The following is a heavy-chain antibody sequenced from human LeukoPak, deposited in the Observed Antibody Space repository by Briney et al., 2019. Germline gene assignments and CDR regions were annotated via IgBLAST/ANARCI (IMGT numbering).Heavy chain of an antibody. V-gene: IGHV1-69*04. CDR1: GGTVSSYA. D-gene: IGHD3-22*01. J-gene: IGHJ4*02. Sequence: GASVKVSCKASGGTVSSYAISWVRQAAGQGLEWMGRIIPILGIANYAQKFQGRVTITADKSTSTAYMELSSLRSEDTAVYYCARFVYDSSGYYDSPFDYWGQGTLVTVSS. CDR3: ARFVYDSSGYYDSPFDY. CDR2: IIPILGIA.